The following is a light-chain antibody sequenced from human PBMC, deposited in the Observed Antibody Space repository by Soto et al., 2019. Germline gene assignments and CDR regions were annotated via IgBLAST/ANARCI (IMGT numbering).Light chain of an antibody. CDR3: QQYNNWPPVYT. Sequence: EIVMTQSPATLSVSPGERATLSCRASQSVSYNLAWYQQKPGQAPRLLIYGASTRATGIPARFSGGGSGTEFTLTISILQSEDFAVYYCQQYNNWPPVYTFGQGTKLEIK. CDR1: QSVSYN. J-gene: IGKJ2*01. V-gene: IGKV3-15*01. CDR2: GAS.